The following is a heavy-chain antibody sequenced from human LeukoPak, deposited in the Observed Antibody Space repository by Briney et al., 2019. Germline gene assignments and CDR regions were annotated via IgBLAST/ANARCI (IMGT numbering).Heavy chain of an antibody. CDR3: AKDRHYYYYYGMDV. CDR2: ISYDGSNK. CDR1: GFTFSSYG. J-gene: IGHJ6*02. Sequence: GGSLRLSCAASGFTFSSYGMHWVRQAPGKGLDGGEVISYDGSNKYYADSVKGRFTISRDNSKNTLYLQMNSLRAEDTAVYYCAKDRHYYYYYGMDVWGQGTTVTVSS. V-gene: IGHV3-30*18.